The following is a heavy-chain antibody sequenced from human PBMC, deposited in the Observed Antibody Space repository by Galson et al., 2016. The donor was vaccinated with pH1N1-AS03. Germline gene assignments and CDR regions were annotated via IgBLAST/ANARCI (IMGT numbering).Heavy chain of an antibody. CDR1: GYTFNTFI. Sequence: SVKVSCKASGYTFNTFIIHWVRHTPGQRLEWMGWIHAGNGDTKYPQKFGGRVTITRDTSATTAYMEVTSLTSEDTAIYYCVRSIAVAATRRDFDNWGQGTQVTVSS. V-gene: IGHV1-3*01. D-gene: IGHD6-19*01. J-gene: IGHJ4*02. CDR3: VRSIAVAATRRDFDN. CDR2: IHAGNGDT.